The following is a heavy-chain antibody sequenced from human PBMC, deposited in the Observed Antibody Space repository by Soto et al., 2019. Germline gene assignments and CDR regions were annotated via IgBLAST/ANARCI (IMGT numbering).Heavy chain of an antibody. D-gene: IGHD6-6*01. CDR2: MSYDGSNE. CDR3: AKGRHGSSYSAADY. Sequence: VHLVESGGGVVQPGRSLRLSCAASGFTFSNFGMHWVRQAPGKGLEWVAVMSYDGSNEYYGDSVKGRFTISRDSSKNTLFLQMNSLRAEDTAVYYCAKGRHGSSYSAADYWGRGTLVTVSS. CDR1: GFTFSNFG. J-gene: IGHJ4*02. V-gene: IGHV3-30*18.